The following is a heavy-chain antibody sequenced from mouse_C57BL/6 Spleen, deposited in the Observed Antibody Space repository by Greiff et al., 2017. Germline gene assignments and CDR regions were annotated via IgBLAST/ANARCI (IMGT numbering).Heavy chain of an antibody. CDR3: TRRGLMYYFDY. V-gene: IGHV1-15*01. CDR2: IDPETGGT. D-gene: IGHD2-3*01. J-gene: IGHJ2*01. CDR1: GYTFTDYE. Sequence: QVQLKQSGAELVRPGASVTLSCKASGYTFTDYEMHWVKQTPVHGLEWIGAIDPETGGTAYNQKFKGKAILTADKSSSTAYMELRSLTSEDSAVYYCTRRGLMYYFDYWGQGTTLTVSS.